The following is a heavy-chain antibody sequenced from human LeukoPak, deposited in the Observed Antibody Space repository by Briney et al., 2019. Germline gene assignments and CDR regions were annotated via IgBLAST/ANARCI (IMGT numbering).Heavy chain of an antibody. CDR3: ARVDYGGNSDDY. CDR1: GVAISRGGYA. V-gene: IGHV4-30-4*07. D-gene: IGHD4-23*01. Sequence: SETLSLTCAVSGVAISRGGYAWNWIRQPPGKGLEWIGSIYYSGSTYYNPSLKSRVTISVDTSKNQFSLKLSSVTAADTAVYYCARVDYGGNSDDYWGQGTLVTVSS. J-gene: IGHJ4*02. CDR2: IYYSGST.